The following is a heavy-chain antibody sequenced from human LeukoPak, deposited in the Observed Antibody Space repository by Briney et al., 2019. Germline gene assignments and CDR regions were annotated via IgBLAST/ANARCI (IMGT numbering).Heavy chain of an antibody. J-gene: IGHJ4*02. CDR1: GYTFTSYG. CDR2: ISAYNGNT. V-gene: IGHV1-18*01. Sequence: ASVKVSCKASGYTFTSYGISWVRQAPGQGLEWMGWISAYNGNTNYAQKFQGRVTMTRNTSISTAYMELSSLRSEDTAVYYCARGLDYGDYADYWGQGTLVTVSS. CDR3: ARGLDYGDYADY. D-gene: IGHD4-17*01.